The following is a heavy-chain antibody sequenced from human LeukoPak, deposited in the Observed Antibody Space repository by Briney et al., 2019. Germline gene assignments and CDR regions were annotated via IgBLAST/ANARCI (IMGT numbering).Heavy chain of an antibody. Sequence: ASVKVSCKASGYTFTGYYMHWVRQAPGQGLEWMGWINPNSGGTNYAQKFQGRVTMTRDTSISTVYMELSRLRSDDTAVYYCARDGQLVPYYYYGMDVWGQGTTVTVSS. V-gene: IGHV1-2*02. CDR3: ARDGQLVPYYYYGMDV. J-gene: IGHJ6*02. CDR2: INPNSGGT. D-gene: IGHD6-6*01. CDR1: GYTFTGYY.